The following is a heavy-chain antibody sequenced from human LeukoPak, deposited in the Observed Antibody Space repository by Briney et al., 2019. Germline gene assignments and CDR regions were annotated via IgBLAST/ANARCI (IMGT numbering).Heavy chain of an antibody. CDR1: GGSFSGYY. CDR3: ARDRSSTSPYYYYGMDV. CDR2: INHSGST. J-gene: IGHJ6*02. Sequence: SETLSLTCAGYGGSFSGYYGRWIRQPRGKGLEWIGEINHSGSTNYNPSLKSRVTISVDTSTNQFSLKLSSVTPADTAVYYCARDRSSTSPYYYYGMDVWGQGTTVTVSS. V-gene: IGHV4-34*01. D-gene: IGHD2-2*01.